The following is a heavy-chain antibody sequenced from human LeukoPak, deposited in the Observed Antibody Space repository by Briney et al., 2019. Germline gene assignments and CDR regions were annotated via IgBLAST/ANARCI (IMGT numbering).Heavy chain of an antibody. CDR1: GFTFSTSA. V-gene: IGHV3-64D*09. Sequence: GGSLRLSCSASGFTFSTSAMHWVRQAPGKGLEYVSAISSNGGSTYYADSVKGRFTISRDNSKNTLHLQMSSLRAEDTAVYYCVGVRWFGGSNWFDPWGQGTLVTVSS. CDR2: ISSNGGST. J-gene: IGHJ5*02. CDR3: VGVRWFGGSNWFDP. D-gene: IGHD3-10*01.